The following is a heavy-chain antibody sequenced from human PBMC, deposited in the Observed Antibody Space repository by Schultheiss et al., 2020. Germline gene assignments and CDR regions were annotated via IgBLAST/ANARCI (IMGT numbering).Heavy chain of an antibody. CDR1: GGSFSGYY. Sequence: SATVSLTCAVNGGSFSGYYWSWIRQPPGKGLEWIGEINDSGSTNHNPSLKSRVTISVDTSKNQFSLRLSSVTAADTALYYCASGRRYGGLDVWGQGTTVTV. J-gene: IGHJ6*02. D-gene: IGHD2-15*01. CDR3: ASGRRYGGLDV. CDR2: INDSGST. V-gene: IGHV4-34*01.